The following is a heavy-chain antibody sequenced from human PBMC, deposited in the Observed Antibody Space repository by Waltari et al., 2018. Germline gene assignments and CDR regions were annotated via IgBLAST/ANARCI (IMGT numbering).Heavy chain of an antibody. CDR3: ARFDRQDFYACDY. D-gene: IGHD4-17*01. Sequence: QLQLQESGPGLVKPSETLSLACTVSGDSISSSNSNWGWIRQPPGKGLEWIGNIYYSGSISYNPSLKSRVTVSIDTSKNQFSLNLNSVTAADTAVYYCARFDRQDFYACDYWGQGTLVTVSS. CDR2: IYYSGSI. V-gene: IGHV4-39*07. CDR1: GDSISSSNSN. J-gene: IGHJ4*02.